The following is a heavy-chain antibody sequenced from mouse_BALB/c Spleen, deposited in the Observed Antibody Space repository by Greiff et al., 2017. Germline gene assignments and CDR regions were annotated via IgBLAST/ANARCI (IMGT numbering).Heavy chain of an antibody. CDR3: ARRVGRGYFDV. D-gene: IGHD4-1*01. J-gene: IGHJ1*01. V-gene: IGHV5-6*01. Sequence: VQLKESGGDLVKPGGSLKLSCAASGFTFSSYGMSWVRQTPDKRLEWVATISSGGSYTYYPDSVKGRFTISRDNAKNTLYLQMSSLKSEDTAMYYCARRVGRGYFDVWGAGTTVTVSS. CDR2: ISSGGSYT. CDR1: GFTFSSYG.